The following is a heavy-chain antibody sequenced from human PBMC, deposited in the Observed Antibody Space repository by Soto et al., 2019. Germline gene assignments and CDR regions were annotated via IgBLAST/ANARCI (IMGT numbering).Heavy chain of an antibody. D-gene: IGHD6-13*01. Sequence: QVQLQESGPGLVKPSGTLSLTCAVSGGSISTSNWWSWVRQPPGKGLAWIGEVYRTGSTTYNPSLESRLTTPVDKSTNRLSRKLTSVTAADPAVYYCARARATIAAAAIFDCWGQGTLVTVSS. CDR3: ARARATIAAAAIFDC. CDR2: VYRTGST. V-gene: IGHV4-4*02. CDR1: GGSISTSNW. J-gene: IGHJ4*02.